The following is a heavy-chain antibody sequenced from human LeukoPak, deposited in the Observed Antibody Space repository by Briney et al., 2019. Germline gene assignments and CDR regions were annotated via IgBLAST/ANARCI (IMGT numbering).Heavy chain of an antibody. D-gene: IGHD3-22*01. V-gene: IGHV1-8*03. CDR1: GYTFTSYD. Sequence: ASVKVSCKASGYTFTSYDINWVRQATGQGLEWMGWMNPNSGNTGYAQKFQGRVTITRNTSISTAYMELSSLRSEDTAVYYCASSSWPSYDSSGYSSDVMDVWGQGTTVTVSS. J-gene: IGHJ6*02. CDR3: ASSSWPSYDSSGYSSDVMDV. CDR2: MNPNSGNT.